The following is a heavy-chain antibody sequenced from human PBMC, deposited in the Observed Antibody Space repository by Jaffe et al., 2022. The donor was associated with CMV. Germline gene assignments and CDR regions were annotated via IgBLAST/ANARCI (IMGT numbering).Heavy chain of an antibody. Sequence: EVQLVESGGGLVQPGGSLRLSCAASGFTFSSYEMNWVRQAPGKGLEWVSYISSSGSTIYYADSVKGRFTISRDNAKNSLYLQMNSLRAEDTAVYYCASSVTAILLDYWGQGTLVTVSS. CDR2: ISSSGSTI. CDR3: ASSVTAILLDY. D-gene: IGHD2-21*02. V-gene: IGHV3-48*03. CDR1: GFTFSSYE. J-gene: IGHJ4*02.